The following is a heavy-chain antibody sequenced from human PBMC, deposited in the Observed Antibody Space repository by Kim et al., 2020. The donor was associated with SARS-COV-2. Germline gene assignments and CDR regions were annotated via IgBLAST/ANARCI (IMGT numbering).Heavy chain of an antibody. D-gene: IGHD4-17*01. CDR1: GGSISSGGYY. J-gene: IGHJ4*02. CDR3: ARIPPPTVTTDVVDY. V-gene: IGHV4-31*03. Sequence: SETLSLTCTVSGGSISSGGYYWSWIRQHPGKGLEWIGYIYYSGSTYYNPSLKSRVTISVDTSKNQFSLKLSSVTAADTAVYYCARIPPPTVTTDVVDYWGQGTLVTVSS. CDR2: IYYSGST.